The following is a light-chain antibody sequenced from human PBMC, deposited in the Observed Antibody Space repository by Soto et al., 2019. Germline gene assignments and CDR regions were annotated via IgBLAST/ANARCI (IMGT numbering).Light chain of an antibody. J-gene: IGLJ2*01. CDR3: AAWDDSLNGPV. CDR2: DTA. Sequence: QSVLTQPPSASGTPGQRVTMSCSGSSSNIGINDVHWYRQLPGAAPQILIYDTAQRATGVPDRFSGSRSGTSASLTISGLQSDDEDEYHCAAWDDSLNGPVFGGGTKLTVL. CDR1: SSNIGIND. V-gene: IGLV1-44*01.